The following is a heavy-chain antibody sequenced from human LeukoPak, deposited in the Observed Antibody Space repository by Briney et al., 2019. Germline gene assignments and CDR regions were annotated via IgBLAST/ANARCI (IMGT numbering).Heavy chain of an antibody. CDR1: GYSFTSYW. V-gene: IGHV5-51*01. CDR3: ARLPAEYYDFWSGYYGNWFDP. CDR2: IYPGDSDT. Sequence: PGESLKISCKGSGYSFTSYWIGWVCQMPGKGLEWMGIIYPGDSDTRYSPSFQGQVTISADKSISTAYLQWSSLKASDTAMYYCARLPAEYYDFWSGYYGNWFDPWGQETLVTVSS. D-gene: IGHD3-3*01. J-gene: IGHJ5*02.